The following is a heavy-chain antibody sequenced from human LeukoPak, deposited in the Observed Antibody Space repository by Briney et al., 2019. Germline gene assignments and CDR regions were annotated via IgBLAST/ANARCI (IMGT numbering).Heavy chain of an antibody. D-gene: IGHD5-12*01. J-gene: IGHJ4*02. Sequence: SETLSLTCTVSGGSISGDYWSWIRQPAGTGLEWIGGIYTSGSTIYNPSLKSRVTMSVDTSKNQFSLRLNSVTAADTAVYYCARGGYGGYGVLDYWGQGTLVTISS. V-gene: IGHV4-4*07. CDR1: GGSISGDY. CDR3: ARGGYGGYGVLDY. CDR2: IYTSGST.